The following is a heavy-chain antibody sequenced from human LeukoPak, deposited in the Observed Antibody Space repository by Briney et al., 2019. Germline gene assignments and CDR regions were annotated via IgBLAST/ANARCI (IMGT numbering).Heavy chain of an antibody. V-gene: IGHV3-7*01. CDR3: ARDGYNWGAFDI. CDR1: GFPFSSYW. CDR2: IKQDGREK. J-gene: IGHJ3*02. D-gene: IGHD5-24*01. Sequence: GGSLKLSCAASGFPFSSYWMSWVRPAPGKGLEWVANIKQDGREKYYVDSVKGRFTISRDNAKNSLYLQMNSLRAEDTAVYYCARDGYNWGAFDIWGQGTMVTVSS.